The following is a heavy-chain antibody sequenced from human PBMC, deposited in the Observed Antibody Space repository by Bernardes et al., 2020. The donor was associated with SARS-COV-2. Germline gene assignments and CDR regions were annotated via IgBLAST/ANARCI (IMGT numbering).Heavy chain of an antibody. CDR1: GFTFRTYA. CDR2: ISSSGGNT. CDR3: ARDGGYCSNGVCYYYGMDV. Sequence: GSLQLSCEASGFTFRTYALSWVRQAPGTGLEWVSAISSSGGNTFFADSVKGRFTISRDNSKNMLFLQMNGLRVEDTALYYCARDGGYCSNGVCYYYGMDVWGRGTTVTVSS. V-gene: IGHV3-23*01. D-gene: IGHD2-8*01. J-gene: IGHJ6*02.